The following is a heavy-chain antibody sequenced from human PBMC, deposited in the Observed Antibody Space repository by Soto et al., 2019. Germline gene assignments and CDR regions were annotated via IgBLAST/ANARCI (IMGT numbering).Heavy chain of an antibody. Sequence: SETLSLTCAVYFGSFSGYYLSWIRQPPGKGLEWIGEINHSGSTNYNPSLKSRVTISVDTSKKQFSLKLSSVTAADTAVYYCAVDSSGYYSDSWFDAWGQGTLVTVSS. CDR3: AVDSSGYYSDSWFDA. D-gene: IGHD3-22*01. J-gene: IGHJ5*02. CDR1: FGSFSGYY. CDR2: INHSGST. V-gene: IGHV4-34*01.